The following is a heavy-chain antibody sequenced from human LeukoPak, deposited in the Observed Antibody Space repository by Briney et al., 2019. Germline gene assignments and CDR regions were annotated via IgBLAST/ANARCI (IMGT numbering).Heavy chain of an antibody. J-gene: IGHJ4*02. CDR1: GFTFSDYY. CDR3: ARDYCSSTSCYFDY. V-gene: IGHV3-11*01. D-gene: IGHD2-2*01. CDR2: ISSSGSTI. Sequence: GGSLRLSCAASGFTFSDYYMSWIRQAPGKGLERVSYISSSGSTIYYADSVKGRFTISRDNAKNSLYLQMNSLRAEDTAVYYCARDYCSSTSCYFDYWGQGTLVTVSS.